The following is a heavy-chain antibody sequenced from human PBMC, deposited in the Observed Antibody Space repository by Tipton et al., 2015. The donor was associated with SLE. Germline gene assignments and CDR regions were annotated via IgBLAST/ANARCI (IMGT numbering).Heavy chain of an antibody. CDR1: GYSISSGYY. D-gene: IGHD2-8*01. CDR3: ARDLSRAIVLMVYAPHPYYDGMDV. V-gene: IGHV3-11*04. Sequence: LSLTCAVSGYSISSGYYWSWIRQPPGKGLEWVSYISSSGSTIYDADSVKGRFTISRDNAKNSLYLQMNSLRAEDTAVYYCARDLSRAIVLMVYAPHPYYDGMDVWGQGTTVTVSS. J-gene: IGHJ6*02. CDR2: ISSSGSTI.